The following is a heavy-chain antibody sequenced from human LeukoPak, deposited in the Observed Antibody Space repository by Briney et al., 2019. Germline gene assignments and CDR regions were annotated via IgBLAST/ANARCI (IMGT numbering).Heavy chain of an antibody. Sequence: GGSLRLSCTASGFTFGDYAMSWVRQAPGKGLEWVGFIRSKAYSGTTEYAASVKGRFTISRDDSKSIAYLQMNSLKTEDTAVYYCTRVGDSSSWYRWGYFDYWGQGTLVTVSS. V-gene: IGHV3-49*04. CDR3: TRVGDSSSWYRWGYFDY. D-gene: IGHD6-13*01. CDR2: IRSKAYSGTT. J-gene: IGHJ4*02. CDR1: GFTFGDYA.